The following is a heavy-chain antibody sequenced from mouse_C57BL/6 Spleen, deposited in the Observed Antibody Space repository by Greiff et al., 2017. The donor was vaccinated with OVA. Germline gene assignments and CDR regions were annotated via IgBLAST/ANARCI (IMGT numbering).Heavy chain of an antibody. J-gene: IGHJ2*01. CDR3: TRLGRDY. CDR2: IYPETGGT. CDR1: GYTFTDYE. Sequence: QVQLQQSGAELVRPGASVTLSCKASGYTFTDYEMHWVKQTPVHGLEWIGAIYPETGGTAYNQKFKGKAILTADKSSSTAYMELRSLTAEDSAVYYCTRLGRDYWGQGTTLTVSS. D-gene: IGHD4-1*01. V-gene: IGHV1-15*01.